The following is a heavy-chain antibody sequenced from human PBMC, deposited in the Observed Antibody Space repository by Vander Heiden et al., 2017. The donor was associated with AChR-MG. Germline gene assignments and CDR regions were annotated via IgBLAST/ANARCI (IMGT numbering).Heavy chain of an antibody. CDR2: ISAYNGNT. V-gene: IGHV1-18*01. CDR1: GSTFTSYG. CDR3: ARVRVPAAIWFDP. D-gene: IGHD2-2*01. J-gene: IGHJ5*02. Sequence: QVQLVQSGAEVKKPGASVKVYCKSSGSTFTSYGISWVRQAPGQVLEWMGWISAYNGNTNYAQKLQGRVTMTTDRSTSTGYMERRSLRSDETGVYYCARVRVPAAIWFDPWGQGTLVTVSS.